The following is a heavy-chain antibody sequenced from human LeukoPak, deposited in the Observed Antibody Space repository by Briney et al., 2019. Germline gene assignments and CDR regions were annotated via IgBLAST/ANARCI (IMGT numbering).Heavy chain of an antibody. D-gene: IGHD1/OR15-1a*01. CDR3: ATAPLSTTYSFTWEHDY. V-gene: IGHV3-53*01. CDR2: IYSGGNT. J-gene: IGHJ4*02. Sequence: QPGGSLRLSCAASGFTVSSKYMSWVRQAPGKGLEWVSVIYSGGNTYYADSVKGRFTISRDNSKNTMYLQMNSLRAEDTAVYYCATAPLSTTYSFTWEHDYWGQRTLVTVSS. CDR1: GFTVSSKY.